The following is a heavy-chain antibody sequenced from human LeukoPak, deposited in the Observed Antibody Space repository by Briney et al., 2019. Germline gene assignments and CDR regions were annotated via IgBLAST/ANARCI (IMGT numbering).Heavy chain of an antibody. J-gene: IGHJ4*02. Sequence: SETLSLTCTVSGGSISSYYWNWIRQPPGKGLEWIGYISHSGSTDYKSSLKSRVTISGDTSKNQFSLRLSSVTAADTAVYYCARSSSGSYYNDWGQGTLVTDSS. D-gene: IGHD1-26*01. CDR2: ISHSGST. V-gene: IGHV4-59*08. CDR3: ARSSSGSYYND. CDR1: GGSISSYY.